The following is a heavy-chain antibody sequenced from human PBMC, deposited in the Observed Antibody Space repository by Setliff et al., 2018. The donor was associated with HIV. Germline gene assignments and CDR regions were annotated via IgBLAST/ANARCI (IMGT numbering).Heavy chain of an antibody. Sequence: GGSLRLSCAASGLIFSSYWMSWVRQAPGKGLEWVANIKQDGSEKYCVDSVKGRFTISRDNAKNSLYLQMNSLGAEDTAVYYCARGRRVSSNYYYYYYMDVWGKGTTVTVSS. CDR1: GLIFSSYW. J-gene: IGHJ6*03. CDR3: ARGRRVSSNYYYYYYMDV. D-gene: IGHD2-2*01. V-gene: IGHV3-7*03. CDR2: IKQDGSEK.